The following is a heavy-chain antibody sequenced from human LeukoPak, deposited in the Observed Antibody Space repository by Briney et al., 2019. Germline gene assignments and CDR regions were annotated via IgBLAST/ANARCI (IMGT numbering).Heavy chain of an antibody. CDR2: IHSDGTT. CDR3: ARLNFRGGEALHFDS. CDR1: GGSFSGYY. Sequence: SETLSLTCAVYGGSFSGYYWGWIRQPPGKGLEFIGYIHSDGTTNYDSSLQSRVAISLDTSKIQFSLRLYSVTAADTALYFCARLNFRGGEALHFDSWGQGTLVTVSS. J-gene: IGHJ4*02. D-gene: IGHD3-16*01. V-gene: IGHV4-4*09.